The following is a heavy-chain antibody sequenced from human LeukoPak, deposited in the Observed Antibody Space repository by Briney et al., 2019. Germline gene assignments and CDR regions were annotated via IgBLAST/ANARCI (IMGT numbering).Heavy chain of an antibody. CDR1: GYTFTSYG. V-gene: IGHV1-18*01. CDR2: ISAYNGNT. J-gene: IGHJ6*03. D-gene: IGHD6-13*01. Sequence: ASVKVSCKASGYTFTSYGISWVRQAPGQGLEWMGWISAYNGNTNYAQKLQGRVTMTTGTSTSTAYMELRSLRSDDTAVYYCARIAAPLGYYYYMDVWGKGTTVTVSS. CDR3: ARIAAPLGYYYYMDV.